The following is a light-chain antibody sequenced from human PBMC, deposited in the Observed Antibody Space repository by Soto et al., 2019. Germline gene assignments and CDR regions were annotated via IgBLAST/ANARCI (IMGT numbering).Light chain of an antibody. CDR1: QSVSSY. J-gene: IGKJ4*02. CDR2: DAS. CDR3: QQRSNWLT. Sequence: ELVLTQSPATLFLSPGERAPLSCRARQSVSSYLAWYQQKPGQAPSLLIYDASNRATGIPARFSGSGSGTEFTLTISSLEPEDFAVDYCQQRSNWLTFGEGTKVDIK. V-gene: IGKV3-11*01.